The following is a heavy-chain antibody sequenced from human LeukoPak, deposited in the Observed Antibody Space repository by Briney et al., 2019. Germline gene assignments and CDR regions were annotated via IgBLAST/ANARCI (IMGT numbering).Heavy chain of an antibody. D-gene: IGHD2-2*02. CDR3: ARDCHCSSTSCYTRGWFDP. CDR2: IYYSGST. Sequence: TLSLTCTVSGGSISSGGYYWSWIRQHPGTGLEWIGYIYYSGSTYYNPSLKSRVTISVDTSKNQFSLKLSSVTAADTAVYYCARDCHCSSTSCYTRGWFDPWGQGTLVTVSS. CDR1: GGSISSGGYY. V-gene: IGHV4-31*03. J-gene: IGHJ5*02.